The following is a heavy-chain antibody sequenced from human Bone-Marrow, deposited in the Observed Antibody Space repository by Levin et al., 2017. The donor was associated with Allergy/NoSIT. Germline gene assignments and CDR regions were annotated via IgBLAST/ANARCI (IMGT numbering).Heavy chain of an antibody. J-gene: IGHJ4*02. D-gene: IGHD3-3*01. Sequence: PGGSLRLSCAASGFTFSRFAMHWVRQAPGKGLEWVAIIFYDGGNKFYADSVKGRFTVSRDNSNNTLYLEMNSLRDDDSAVYYCAREDSTAAISFDSWGQGTLVTVSS. CDR1: GFTFSRFA. CDR2: IFYDGGNK. CDR3: AREDSTAAISFDS. V-gene: IGHV3-30*04.